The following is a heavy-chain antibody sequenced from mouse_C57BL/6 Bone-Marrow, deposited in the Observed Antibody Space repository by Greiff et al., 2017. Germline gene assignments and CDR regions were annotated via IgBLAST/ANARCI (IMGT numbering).Heavy chain of an antibody. D-gene: IGHD2-5*01. CDR3: ARGRAYYSNYGRGLFAY. J-gene: IGHJ3*01. CDR2: IHPNSGST. CDR1: GYTFTSYW. Sequence: QVQLQQPGAELVKPGASVKLSCKASGYTFTSYWMHWVKQRPGQGLAWIGMIHPNSGSTNYNEKFKSKATLTLDKSSSTAYMQLNSLTSEDSAVYYCARGRAYYSNYGRGLFAYWGQGTLVTVSA. V-gene: IGHV1-64*01.